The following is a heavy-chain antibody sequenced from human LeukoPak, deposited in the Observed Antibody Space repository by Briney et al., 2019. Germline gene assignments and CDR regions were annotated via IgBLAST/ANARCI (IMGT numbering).Heavy chain of an antibody. J-gene: IGHJ4*02. CDR3: AREQWLPYFDS. CDR2: IKQDGGEE. CDR1: GFSFSSYS. D-gene: IGHD6-19*01. V-gene: IGHV3-7*01. Sequence: GGSLRLSCAASGFSFSSYSMNWVRQAPGKGLEWVANIKQDGGEEYYVDSVKGRFTISRDNARNSLYLQMSSLRAEDTAVYFCAREQWLPYFDSWGQGTLVTVSS.